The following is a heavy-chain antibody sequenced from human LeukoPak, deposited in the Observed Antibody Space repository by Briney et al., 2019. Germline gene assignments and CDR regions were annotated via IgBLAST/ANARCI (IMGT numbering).Heavy chain of an antibody. CDR3: ARHGEIDYASSGYYQN. Sequence: PSETLSLTCTVSGGSISSRSYYWGWIRQPPGKGLEWIGSNYCSGSTYYNPSLKSRVTISVDTYQNQFSLKLSSVTAADTAVYYCARHGEIDYASSGYYQNWGQGTLVTVSS. J-gene: IGHJ4*02. CDR1: GGSISSRSYY. D-gene: IGHD3-22*01. V-gene: IGHV4-39*01. CDR2: NYCSGST.